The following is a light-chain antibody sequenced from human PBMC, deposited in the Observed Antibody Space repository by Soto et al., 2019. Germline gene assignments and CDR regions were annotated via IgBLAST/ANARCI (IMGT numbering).Light chain of an antibody. J-gene: IGKJ1*01. V-gene: IGKV3-20*01. CDR1: QTVSNNY. CDR3: QQYSLSPWT. Sequence: DIVLTQSPGTLSLSPWERATLSCRASQTVSNNYLAWYQQRPGQAPRLLIYGASSRATGIPDRFIGSGSGTDFSLTIDRLEPEDLAMYHCQQYSLSPWTFGQGTKVDIK. CDR2: GAS.